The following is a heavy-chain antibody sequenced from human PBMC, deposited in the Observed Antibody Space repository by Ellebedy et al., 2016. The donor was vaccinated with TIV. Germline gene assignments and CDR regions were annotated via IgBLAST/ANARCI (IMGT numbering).Heavy chain of an antibody. CDR2: ISAYNGNT. CDR1: GYTFTSYG. Sequence: AASVKVSCKASGYTFTSYGISWARQAPGQGLEWMGWISAYNGNTNYAQKLQGRVTMTTDTSTSTAYMELRSLRSDDTAVYYCARQKQWLVEDGIDYWGQGTLVTVSS. D-gene: IGHD6-19*01. J-gene: IGHJ4*02. CDR3: ARQKQWLVEDGIDY. V-gene: IGHV1-18*04.